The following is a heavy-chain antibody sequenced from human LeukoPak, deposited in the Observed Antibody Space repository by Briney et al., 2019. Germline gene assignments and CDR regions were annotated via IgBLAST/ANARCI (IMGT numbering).Heavy chain of an antibody. D-gene: IGHD5-18*01. CDR2: INPDRNKK. V-gene: IGHV3-7*01. CDR3: ARDLAYSRLDY. CDR1: GLTFSSSW. Sequence: SGGSLRLSCAVSGLTFSSSWMDWVRQAPGKGLEWVASINPDRNKKYSADSVKGRFTISRDNAENSLYLQMNSLRVEDTAFYYCARDLAYSRLDYWGQGMLVTVSS. J-gene: IGHJ4*02.